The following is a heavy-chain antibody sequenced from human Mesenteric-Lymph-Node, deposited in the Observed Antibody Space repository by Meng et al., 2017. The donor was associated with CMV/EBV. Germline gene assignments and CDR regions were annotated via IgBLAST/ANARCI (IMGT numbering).Heavy chain of an antibody. CDR3: ARDPRIARGKYYYYGMDV. J-gene: IGHJ6*02. Sequence: GESLKISCAASGFSFSDYYMSWIRQAPGKGLEWVSYISSAGTTIYYADSVKGRFTISRDNAQNSLYLQMNNLRAEDTAVYYCARDPRIARGKYYYYGMDVWGQGTTVTVSS. CDR2: ISSAGTTI. V-gene: IGHV3-11*04. D-gene: IGHD2-21*01. CDR1: GFSFSDYY.